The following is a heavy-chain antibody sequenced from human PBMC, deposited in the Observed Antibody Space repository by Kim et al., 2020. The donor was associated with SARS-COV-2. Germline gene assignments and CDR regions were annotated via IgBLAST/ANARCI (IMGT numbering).Heavy chain of an antibody. CDR1: GFTFSNSA. Sequence: SVKVSCKASGFTFSNSAIQWVRQARGQRLEWIGWIVVGSGNTNYAQRFQERLTISRDMSTSTAYMELSSLRSEDTAVYYCAAGGPPVYGMDIWGQGTTVTVS. V-gene: IGHV1-58*02. J-gene: IGHJ6*02. CDR3: AAGGPPVYGMDI. CDR2: IVVGSGNT.